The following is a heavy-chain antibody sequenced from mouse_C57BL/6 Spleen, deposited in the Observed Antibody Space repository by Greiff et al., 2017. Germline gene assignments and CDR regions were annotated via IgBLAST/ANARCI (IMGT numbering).Heavy chain of an antibody. D-gene: IGHD2-4*01. CDR3: TRGIYYDYYAY. CDR1: GFTFSSYA. V-gene: IGHV5-9-1*02. CDR2: ISSGGDYI. J-gene: IGHJ3*01. Sequence: EVMLVESGEGLVKPGGSLKLSCAASGFTFSSYAMSWVRQTPEKRLEWVAYISSGGDYIYYADTVKGSFTISRDNARNTLYLQMSSLKSEDTAMYYCTRGIYYDYYAYWGQGTLVTVSA.